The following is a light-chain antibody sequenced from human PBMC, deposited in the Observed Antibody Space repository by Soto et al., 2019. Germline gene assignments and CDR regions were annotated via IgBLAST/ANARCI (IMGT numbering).Light chain of an antibody. V-gene: IGKV3-15*01. CDR2: GAS. Sequence: EIVMTQSPATLSVSPGERATLSCRVSQSVGSNLAWYQQKPGQAPRLLMYGASTRATGIPARFSGSGSGAEFTLTISSLQSEDFAVYYCQQYNNRPPWTFGQGTKVEIK. CDR1: QSVGSN. CDR3: QQYNNRPPWT. J-gene: IGKJ1*01.